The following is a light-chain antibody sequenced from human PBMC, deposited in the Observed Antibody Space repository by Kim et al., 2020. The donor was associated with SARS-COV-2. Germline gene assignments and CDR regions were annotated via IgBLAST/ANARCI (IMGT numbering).Light chain of an antibody. V-gene: IGLV2-8*01. Sequence: QSALTQPPSASGSPGQSVTISCTGTSSDVGGYNYVSWYQQHPGKAPKLMIYEVSKRPSGVPDRFSGSKSGNTASLTVSGLQAEDEADYYCSSYAGSNNLVFRGGTQLNLL. CDR3: SSYAGSNNLV. CDR2: EVS. CDR1: SSDVGGYNY. J-gene: IGLJ3*02.